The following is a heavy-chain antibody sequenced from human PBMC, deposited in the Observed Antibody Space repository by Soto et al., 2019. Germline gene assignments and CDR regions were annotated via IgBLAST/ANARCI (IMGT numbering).Heavy chain of an antibody. V-gene: IGHV3-23*01. D-gene: IGHD6-13*01. CDR1: GFTVSSYA. J-gene: IGHJ4*02. Sequence: EVQLLESGGGLVQPGGSLRLSCAASGFTVSSYAMSWVRQAPGKGLEWVSDVTGSGGTTYYADSVKGRFTISRDNSKNTLYLQMNSLRAEDTAVYYCAKRYSSTWYYFDYWGQGTLVTVSS. CDR2: VTGSGGTT. CDR3: AKRYSSTWYYFDY.